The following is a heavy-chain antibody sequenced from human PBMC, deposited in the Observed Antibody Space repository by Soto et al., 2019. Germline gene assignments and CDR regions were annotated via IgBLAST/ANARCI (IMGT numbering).Heavy chain of an antibody. D-gene: IGHD3-3*01. CDR3: ATTFAENPVAP. V-gene: IGHV4-59*12. J-gene: IGHJ5*02. CDR2: IYYSGST. Sequence: SETLSLTCTVSGGSISSYYWSWIRQPPGKGLEWIGYIYYSGSTNYNPSLKSRVTISVDTSKNQFSLNLHSVTAADTAVYYCATTFAENPVAPWGPGILVTVSS. CDR1: GGSISSYY.